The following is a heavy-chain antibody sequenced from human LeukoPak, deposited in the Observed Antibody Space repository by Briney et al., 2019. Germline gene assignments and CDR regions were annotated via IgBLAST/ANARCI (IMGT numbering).Heavy chain of an antibody. V-gene: IGHV1-69*04. CDR2: IIPILGIA. CDR3: ARREHRRDGHNYYWFDP. CDR1: GGTFSSYA. J-gene: IGHJ5*02. D-gene: IGHD5-12*01. Sequence: SVKVSCKASGGTFSSYAISWVRQAPGQGLEWMGRIIPILGIANYAQKFQGRVTITADKSTSAAYMELSSLRSEDTAVYYCARREHRRDGHNYYWFDPWGQGTLVTVSS.